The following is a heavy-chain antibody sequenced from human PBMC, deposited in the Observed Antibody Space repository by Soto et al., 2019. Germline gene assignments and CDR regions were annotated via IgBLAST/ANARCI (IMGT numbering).Heavy chain of an antibody. CDR1: GGSISSYY. J-gene: IGHJ4*02. CDR3: ARRGSGSYSDY. CDR2: IYYSGST. D-gene: IGHD3-10*01. V-gene: IGHV4-59*08. Sequence: ASETLSLTCTVSGGSISSYYWSWIRQPPGKGLEWIGYIYYSGSTNYNPSLKSRVTISVDTSKNQFSLKLSSVTAADTAVYYCARRGSGSYSDYWGQGTLVTVSS.